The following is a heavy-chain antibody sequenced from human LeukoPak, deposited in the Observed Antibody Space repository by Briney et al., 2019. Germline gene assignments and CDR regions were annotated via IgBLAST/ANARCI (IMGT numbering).Heavy chain of an antibody. CDR3: ARHGGYCSSTSCYCDY. CDR2: IRSSSSYI. CDR1: GLTFSSYS. Sequence: PGGCLRLSRSASGLTFSSYSMDSARHPPRDWRGWVSSIRSSSSYIYHADSVKARFTISRDNAKNSLYLQMNSLRAEDTAVYYCARHGGYCSSTSCYCDYWGQGTLVTVSS. D-gene: IGHD2-2*01. J-gene: IGHJ4*02. V-gene: IGHV3-21*01.